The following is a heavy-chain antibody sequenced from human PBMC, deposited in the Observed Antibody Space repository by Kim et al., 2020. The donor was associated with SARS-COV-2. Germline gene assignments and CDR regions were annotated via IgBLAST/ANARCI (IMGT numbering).Heavy chain of an antibody. D-gene: IGHD3-16*01. CDR2: IWYDGSNK. Sequence: GGSLRLSCAASGFTFSSYGMHWVRQAPGKGLEWVAVIWYDGSNKYYADSVKGRFTISRDNSKNTLYLQMNSLRAEDTAVYYCARDGTLAWGRYNWFDPWGQGTLVTVSS. CDR3: ARDGTLAWGRYNWFDP. J-gene: IGHJ5*02. CDR1: GFTFSSYG. V-gene: IGHV3-33*01.